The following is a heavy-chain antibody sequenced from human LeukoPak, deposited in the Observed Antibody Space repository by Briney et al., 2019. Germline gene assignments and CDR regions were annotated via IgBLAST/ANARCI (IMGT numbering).Heavy chain of an antibody. Sequence: PGGSLRLSCAASGFTFDDYAMHWVRQAPGKGLEWVSLISGDGGSTYYADSVKGRFTISRDNSKNTLYLQMNSLRAEDTAVYYCAKGGGGRSGYSLVDYWGQGTLVTVSS. CDR3: AKGGGGRSGYSLVDY. D-gene: IGHD3-3*01. CDR2: ISGDGGST. V-gene: IGHV3-43*02. J-gene: IGHJ4*02. CDR1: GFTFDDYA.